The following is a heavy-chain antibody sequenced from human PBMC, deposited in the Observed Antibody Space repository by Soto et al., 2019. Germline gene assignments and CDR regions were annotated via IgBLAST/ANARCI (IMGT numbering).Heavy chain of an antibody. Sequence: QVQLVESGGGVVQPGRSLRLSCAASGFTFSSYGMHWVRQAPGKGLEWVAVIWYDGSNKYYADSVKGRFTISRDNSKDTLYLQMNSLRAEDTAVYYCARWYSSSWYTFDYWGQGTLVTVSS. J-gene: IGHJ4*02. V-gene: IGHV3-33*01. CDR2: IWYDGSNK. D-gene: IGHD6-13*01. CDR3: ARWYSSSWYTFDY. CDR1: GFTFSSYG.